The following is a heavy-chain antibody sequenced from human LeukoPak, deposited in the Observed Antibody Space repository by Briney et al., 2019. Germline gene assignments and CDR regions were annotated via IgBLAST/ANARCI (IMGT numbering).Heavy chain of an antibody. CDR3: ARVEQLWLPGY. CDR1: GGTFTSYA. J-gene: IGHJ4*02. V-gene: IGHV1-69*05. Sequence: SVKVSFKSSGGTFTSYAISWMRQAPGQGLEWMGGIIPIFGTANYTQKFQGRVTITTDESTSTAYMELSSLRSEDTAVYYCARVEQLWLPGYWGQGTLVTVSS. CDR2: IIPIFGTA. D-gene: IGHD5-18*01.